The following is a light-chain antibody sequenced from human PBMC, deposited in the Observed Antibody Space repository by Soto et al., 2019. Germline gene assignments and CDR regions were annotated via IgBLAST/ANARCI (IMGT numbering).Light chain of an antibody. V-gene: IGKV3-11*01. Sequence: EIVLTQSPATLSLSPGERATLSCRASQSVSSYLAWYQQKPGQAPRLLIYDASNRATGIPARFSGSGSGTEVTLPISSLEPADVAVYYCQQRSNWPPWTFGQGTKVEIK. CDR2: DAS. J-gene: IGKJ1*01. CDR3: QQRSNWPPWT. CDR1: QSVSSY.